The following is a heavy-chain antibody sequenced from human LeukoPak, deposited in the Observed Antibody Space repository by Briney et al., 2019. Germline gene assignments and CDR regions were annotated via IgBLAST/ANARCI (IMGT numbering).Heavy chain of an antibody. V-gene: IGHV3-7*01. CDR3: AKGDIHYYDSSGYFDY. J-gene: IGHJ4*02. CDR2: IRDDGSAK. D-gene: IGHD3-22*01. CDR1: GFTFSSYY. Sequence: GGSLRLSCATSGFTFSSYYMTWVRQAPGKGLEWVASIRDDGSAKFYVDSVEGRFTISRDNAKNSLDLQLNSLRAEDTAVYYCAKGDIHYYDSSGYFDYWGQGTLATVSS.